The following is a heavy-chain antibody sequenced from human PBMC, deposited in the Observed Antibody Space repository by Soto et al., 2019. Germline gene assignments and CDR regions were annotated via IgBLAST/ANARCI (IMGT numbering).Heavy chain of an antibody. CDR2: VKTTGDTT. D-gene: IGHD2-21*02. J-gene: IGHJ4*02. V-gene: IGHV3-23*04. CDR3: TKAVTGDVGADY. Sequence: EVQLVESGGALVQPGGSLTLSCAASGFAFFSHVMSWVRQAPGKGLEWVSTVKTTGDTTFYAGPVKGRFTASRDDSKSTLFLHMYSLRVEDTATYYCTKAVTGDVGADYWGQGTPVTVSS. CDR1: GFAFFSHV.